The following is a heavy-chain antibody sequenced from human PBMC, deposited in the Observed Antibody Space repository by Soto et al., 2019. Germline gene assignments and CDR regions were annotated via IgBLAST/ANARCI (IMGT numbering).Heavy chain of an antibody. Sequence: ASVKVSCKASGYTFTSYGISWVRQAPGQGLEWMGWISAYNGNTNYAQKLQGRVTMTTDTSTSTAYMELRSLRSDDTAVYYCARDRSYGDYPRGAFDIWGQGTMVTVSS. D-gene: IGHD4-17*01. CDR2: ISAYNGNT. CDR1: GYTFTSYG. J-gene: IGHJ3*02. V-gene: IGHV1-18*01. CDR3: ARDRSYGDYPRGAFDI.